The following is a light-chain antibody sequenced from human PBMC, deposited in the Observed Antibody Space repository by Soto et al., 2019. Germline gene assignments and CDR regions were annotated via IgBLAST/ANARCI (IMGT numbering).Light chain of an antibody. CDR3: QQRSNWHT. Sequence: EIVLTQSPATLSLSPGERATLSCRASQSVSSYLAWYQQKPGQAPRLLIYDASNRATGIPARFSGSGSGTDFILTISSLEPEDFAVYYCQQRSNWHTFGQGTKLEIK. CDR1: QSVSSY. CDR2: DAS. J-gene: IGKJ2*01. V-gene: IGKV3-11*01.